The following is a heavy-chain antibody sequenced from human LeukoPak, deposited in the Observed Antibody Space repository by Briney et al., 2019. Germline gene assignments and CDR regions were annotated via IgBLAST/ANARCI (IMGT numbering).Heavy chain of an antibody. V-gene: IGHV3-11*01. CDR2: ISSSGSTI. CDR1: EFTFSTYW. J-gene: IGHJ6*03. CDR3: ARVGGVRGVIVSYYYYMDV. Sequence: GGSLRLSCAASEFTFSTYWMSWVRQAPGKGLEWVSYISSSGSTIYYADSVKGRFTISRDNAKNSLYLQMNSLRAEDTAVYYCARVGGVRGVIVSYYYYMDVWGKGTTVTISS. D-gene: IGHD3-10*01.